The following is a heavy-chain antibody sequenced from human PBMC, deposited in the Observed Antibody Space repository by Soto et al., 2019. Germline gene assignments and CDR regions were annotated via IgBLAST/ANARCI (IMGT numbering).Heavy chain of an antibody. J-gene: IGHJ6*02. CDR1: GDSFNNYW. Sequence: SLKISCQGSGDSFNNYWIGWVRQMPGKGLAWMGIIYPGDSETTYSPSFQGQVTISADKSISTAYLQWSSLKASDTAIYFCARRGDCISATFFGNNYHYYAMDVWGQGTMVTVSS. V-gene: IGHV5-51*01. CDR3: ARRGDCISATFFGNNYHYYAMDV. D-gene: IGHD2-2*01. CDR2: IYPGDSET.